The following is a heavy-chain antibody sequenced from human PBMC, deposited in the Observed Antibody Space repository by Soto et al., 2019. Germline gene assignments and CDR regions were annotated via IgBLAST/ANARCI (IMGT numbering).Heavy chain of an antibody. Sequence: EVQLLESGGGLVQPGGSLKLSCAASGFSFDSHSMSWVRQAPGKGLEWVAGISGSGYSKYHADSVTVRFTISRDKSWNKMTLQLHILSPGDAAPSVCSNARGDLWRTFAFDAWGQGTVVTVSS. V-gene: IGHV3-23*01. J-gene: IGHJ4*02. CDR2: ISGSGYSK. CDR3: SNARGDLWRTFAFDA. CDR1: GFSFDSHS. D-gene: IGHD2-21*02.